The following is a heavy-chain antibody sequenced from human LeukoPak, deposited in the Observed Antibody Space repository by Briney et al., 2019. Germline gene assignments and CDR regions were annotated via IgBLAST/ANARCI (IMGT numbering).Heavy chain of an antibody. Sequence: SETLSLTCAVYGGSFSGYYWSWIRQPPGKGLEWIGEINHSGSTNYNPSLKSRVTISVDTSKNQFSLKLSSVTAADTAVYYCARGSTYDFWSGTFDYWGQGTLVTVSS. CDR2: INHSGST. J-gene: IGHJ4*02. V-gene: IGHV4-34*01. D-gene: IGHD3-3*01. CDR3: ARGSTYDFWSGTFDY. CDR1: GGSFSGYY.